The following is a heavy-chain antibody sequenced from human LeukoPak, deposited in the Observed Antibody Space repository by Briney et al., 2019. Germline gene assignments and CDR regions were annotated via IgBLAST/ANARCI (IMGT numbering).Heavy chain of an antibody. J-gene: IGHJ3*02. CDR1: GCTFSSYA. V-gene: IGHV1-69*05. CDR2: IIPIFGTA. CDR3: ARLLYYYDSSGPHAFDI. D-gene: IGHD3-22*01. Sequence: SVKVPCKASGCTFSSYAISWVRQAPGQGLEWMGGIIPIFGTANYAQKFQGRVTITTDESRSTAYMELSSLRSEDTAVYYCARLLYYYDSSGPHAFDIWGQGTMVTVSS.